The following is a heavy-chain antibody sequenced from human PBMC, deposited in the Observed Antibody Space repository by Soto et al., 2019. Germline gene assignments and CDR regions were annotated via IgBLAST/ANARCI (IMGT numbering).Heavy chain of an antibody. J-gene: IGHJ6*04. V-gene: IGHV2-5*02. D-gene: IGHD2-21*02. CDR2: IYWDDDK. Sequence: GSGPKLVNPTQTLTLTFTFSAVSLSTGGVGVGWIRQPPGKALEWLALIYWDDDKRYSPSLRSRVTITKDTSKNQVVLTMTNMDPVETATYYCIQSRCGGDCLQSYASYYYYGMDVWGEGTTVTVSS. CDR3: IQSRCGGDCLQSYASYYYYGMDV. CDR1: AVSLSTGGVG.